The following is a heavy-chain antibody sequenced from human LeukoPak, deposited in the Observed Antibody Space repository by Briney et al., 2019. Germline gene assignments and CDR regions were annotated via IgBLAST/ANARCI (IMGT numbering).Heavy chain of an antibody. CDR2: TNKDGTEK. Sequence: AVSLTLSCAASRFAFSSFWMRWDRPAQGKGLEWVANTNKDGTEKYQMDSGKGRFTISTDNGKNSLYLQRNSLRATDPSVSASARYDYGDLDYWGQGALVTVSS. D-gene: IGHD4-17*01. CDR1: RFAFSSFW. J-gene: IGHJ4*02. V-gene: IGHV3-7*03. CDR3: ARYDYGDLDY.